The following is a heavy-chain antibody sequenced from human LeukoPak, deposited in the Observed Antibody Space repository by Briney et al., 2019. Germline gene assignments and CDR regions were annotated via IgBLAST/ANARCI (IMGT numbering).Heavy chain of an antibody. Sequence: GGSLRLSCAASGFTFSSYWMHWVRQAPGKGLVWVSRINSDGSSTSYADSVKGRFTISRDNAKNTLYLQMNSLRAEDTAVYYCARGGDIVVVPAAMGWSGYYFDYWGQGTLVTVSP. V-gene: IGHV3-74*01. J-gene: IGHJ4*02. D-gene: IGHD2-2*01. CDR1: GFTFSSYW. CDR2: INSDGSST. CDR3: ARGGDIVVVPAAMGWSGYYFDY.